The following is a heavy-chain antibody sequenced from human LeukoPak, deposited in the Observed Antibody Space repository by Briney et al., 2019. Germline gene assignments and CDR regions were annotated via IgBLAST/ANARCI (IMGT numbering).Heavy chain of an antibody. CDR2: ISARDGST. J-gene: IGHJ4*02. CDR3: AKDRGWQLQTPFDS. D-gene: IGHD5-24*01. V-gene: IGHV3-23*01. Sequence: GGSLRLSCEGSGFTFTSYAMNWVRQAPGKGLEWVSTISARDGSTYYADSVKGRFTISRDTSRNTLYLKMNGLRDDDTAIHYCAKDRGWQLQTPFDSWGQGTLVTVSS. CDR1: GFTFTSYA.